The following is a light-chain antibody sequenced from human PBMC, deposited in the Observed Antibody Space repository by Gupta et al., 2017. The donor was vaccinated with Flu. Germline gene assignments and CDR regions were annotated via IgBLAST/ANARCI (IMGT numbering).Light chain of an antibody. CDR1: QSVSSSY. Sequence: EMGLTQSPGTLTLSPGERATLSCRSSQSVSSSYLAWYQQQPGQAPRHLIYGASSRATGIQARFISSGSATDFTLTISSLQPEDYAVYYCRQYGSSPPLTFGGGTKVEIK. CDR2: GAS. J-gene: IGKJ4*01. CDR3: RQYGSSPPLT. V-gene: IGKV3-20*01.